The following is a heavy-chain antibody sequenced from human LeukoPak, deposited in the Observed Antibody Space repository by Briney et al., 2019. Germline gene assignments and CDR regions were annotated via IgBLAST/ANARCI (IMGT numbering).Heavy chain of an antibody. Sequence: GGSLRLSCAASGFTFSSYWMHWVRQAPGKGLVWVSLIKGDGSSTSYADSVKGRFTISRDNAKNTLYLQTNSLRAEDTAVYYCARDRGYSADSWGQGTLVTVSS. CDR2: IKGDGSST. V-gene: IGHV3-74*01. CDR1: GFTFSSYW. CDR3: ARDRGYSADS. D-gene: IGHD1-26*01. J-gene: IGHJ4*02.